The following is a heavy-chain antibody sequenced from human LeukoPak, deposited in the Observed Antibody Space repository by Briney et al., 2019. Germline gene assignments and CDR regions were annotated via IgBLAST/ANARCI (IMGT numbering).Heavy chain of an antibody. V-gene: IGHV1-46*01. CDR1: GYTFTSYY. CDR2: INPSGGST. CDR3: ARDRRVTTVTTSLPAPPDY. Sequence: ASVKVSCKASGYTFTSYYMHWVRQAPGQGLEWMGIINPSGGSTSYAQKFQGRVTMIRDTSTSTVYMELSSLRSEDTAVYYCARDRRVTTVTTSLPAPPDYWGQGTLVTVSS. J-gene: IGHJ4*02. D-gene: IGHD4-17*01.